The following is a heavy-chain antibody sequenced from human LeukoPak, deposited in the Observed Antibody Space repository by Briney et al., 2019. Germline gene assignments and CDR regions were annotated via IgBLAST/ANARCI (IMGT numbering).Heavy chain of an antibody. J-gene: IGHJ4*02. Sequence: ASVKVSCEASGYTFTSYEISWVRQAPGQGLEWMAWISAYNGNTNYAQDLQGRVTMTTDTSTSTAYMELRSLRSDDTAVYYCARHSSGWSFYFDYWGQGTLVTVSS. CDR1: GYTFTSYE. V-gene: IGHV1-18*01. CDR2: ISAYNGNT. CDR3: ARHSSGWSFYFDY. D-gene: IGHD6-19*01.